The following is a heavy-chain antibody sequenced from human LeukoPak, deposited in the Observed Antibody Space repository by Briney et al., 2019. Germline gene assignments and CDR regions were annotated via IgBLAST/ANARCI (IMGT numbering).Heavy chain of an antibody. Sequence: QTGGSLRLSCAASGFTFSSYAMHWVRQAPGKGLEWVAVISHDGSNKYYADSVKGRFTISRDNSKNTLYLQMNSLRAEDTAVYYCARDSTVINNWFDPWGQGTLVTVSS. CDR1: GFTFSSYA. J-gene: IGHJ5*02. V-gene: IGHV3-30*04. D-gene: IGHD4-11*01. CDR2: ISHDGSNK. CDR3: ARDSTVINNWFDP.